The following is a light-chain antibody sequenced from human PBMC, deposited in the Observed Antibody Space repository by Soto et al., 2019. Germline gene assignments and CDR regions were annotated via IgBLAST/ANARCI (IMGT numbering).Light chain of an antibody. CDR3: QQYSNWPPAIT. Sequence: EIVLTQSPGPLSLSPGERATLSCRASQSVGGNYLTWYQQKPGQAPRLLIYGASSRASGIPDRFSGSGSGTDFPLTISSLQSEDVALYYCQQYSNWPPAITSGQGTRLEIK. J-gene: IGKJ5*01. CDR2: GAS. CDR1: QSVGGNY. V-gene: IGKV3-20*01.